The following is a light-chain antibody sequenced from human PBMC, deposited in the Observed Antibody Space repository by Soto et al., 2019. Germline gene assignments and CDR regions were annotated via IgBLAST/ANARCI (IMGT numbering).Light chain of an antibody. CDR3: QQSYSKRA. CDR1: QNINNY. CDR2: AAS. J-gene: IGKJ1*01. V-gene: IGKV1-39*01. Sequence: DIQMTQSPSSLAASVGDRVTITCRASQNINNYLHWYQQKPGEAPKVLIYAASRLQGGVPSRFSGSGSGTDFTLTITSLQPEDSATYYCQQSYSKRAFGQGTKVEIK.